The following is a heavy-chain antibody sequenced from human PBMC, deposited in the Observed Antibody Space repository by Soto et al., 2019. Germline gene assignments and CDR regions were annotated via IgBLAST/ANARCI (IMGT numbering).Heavy chain of an antibody. CDR3: ARERGKAAAVHFDY. Sequence: EVQLVESGGGLVQPGGSLRLSCAASGFTFSSYWMHWVRQAPGKGLVWVSRINSDGSSTSYADSVKGRFTISRDNTKNTLYLQMNSLRAEDTAVYYCARERGKAAAVHFDYWGQGTLVTVSS. CDR1: GFTFSSYW. J-gene: IGHJ4*02. V-gene: IGHV3-74*01. CDR2: INSDGSST. D-gene: IGHD6-13*01.